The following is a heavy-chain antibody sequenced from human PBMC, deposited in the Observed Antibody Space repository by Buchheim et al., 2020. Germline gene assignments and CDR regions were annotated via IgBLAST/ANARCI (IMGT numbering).Heavy chain of an antibody. D-gene: IGHD3-10*01. Sequence: EVQLLESGGGLVQPGGSLRLSCAASGFAFSNYAMSWVRQAPGKGLEWVSASSGSGGSTYYAQSWKGRFTISRDNYKKKLNRQMNSLRAEDTAVYYCAKGVYYYGSGTYYYTYYFDYWGQGTL. CDR2: SSGSGGST. CDR3: AKGVYYYGSGTYYYTYYFDY. V-gene: IGHV3-23*01. CDR1: GFAFSNYA. J-gene: IGHJ4*02.